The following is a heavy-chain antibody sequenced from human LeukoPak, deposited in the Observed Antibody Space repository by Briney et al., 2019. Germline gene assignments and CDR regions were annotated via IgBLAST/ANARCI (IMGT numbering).Heavy chain of an antibody. CDR3: ARDGGYSYGYYFDY. CDR2: INHSGST. V-gene: IGHV4-34*01. CDR1: GGSFSSYY. D-gene: IGHD5-18*01. Sequence: PSETLSLTCAVYGGSFSSYYWSWIRQPPGKGLEWIGEINHSGSTNYNPSLKSRVTISVDTSKNQFSLKLSSVTAADTAVYYCARDGGYSYGYYFDYWGQGTLVTVSS. J-gene: IGHJ4*02.